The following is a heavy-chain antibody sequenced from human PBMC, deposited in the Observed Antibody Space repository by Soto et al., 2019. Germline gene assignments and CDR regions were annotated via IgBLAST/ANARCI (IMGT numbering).Heavy chain of an antibody. CDR3: AYRAVYGGSYWDGGYFDY. CDR1: GFSLYTSGVG. J-gene: IGHJ4*02. Sequence: QITLKESGPPRVKPTQTLTLTCNFSGFSLYTSGVGVGWIRQPPGKALEWLVLIYWDGDKLYSPSLKSKRTSTNDTYKDQVVVIMTDMDPVHAATYYCAYRAVYGGSYWDGGYFDYWGQGTLVTVSS. CDR2: IYWDGDK. V-gene: IGHV2-5*02. D-gene: IGHD1-26*01.